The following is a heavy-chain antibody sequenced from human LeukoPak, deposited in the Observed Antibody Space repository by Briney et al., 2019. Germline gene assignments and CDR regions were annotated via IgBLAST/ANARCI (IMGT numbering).Heavy chain of an antibody. J-gene: IGHJ3*02. CDR1: GLTFSSYA. CDR2: ISSNGGST. CDR3: VTRGYYGSGSYPDAFDI. V-gene: IGHV3-64D*06. Sequence: GGSLRLSCSASGLTFSSYAMHWVRQAPGKGLEYVSAISSNGGSTYYADSVKGRFTISRDNSKNTLYLQMSSLRAEDTAVYYCVTRGYYGSGSYPDAFDIWGQGTMVTVSS. D-gene: IGHD3-10*01.